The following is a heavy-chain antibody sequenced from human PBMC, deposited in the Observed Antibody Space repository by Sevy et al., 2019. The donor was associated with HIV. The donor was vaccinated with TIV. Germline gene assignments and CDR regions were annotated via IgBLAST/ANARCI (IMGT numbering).Heavy chain of an antibody. CDR2: INESGIT. V-gene: IGHV4-34*01. CDR1: DGSFRGYY. D-gene: IGHD2-2*01. J-gene: IGHJ5*02. Sequence: SETLSLTCAVHDGSFRGYYWNWIRQLPGKGLGWIGEINESGITYYNPTLKSRVTISVDTSKKQFSLKLNSVTAADTAVYFCARSPPVVVVPGAPSWFDPWGQGTLVTVSS. CDR3: ARSPPVVVVPGAPSWFDP.